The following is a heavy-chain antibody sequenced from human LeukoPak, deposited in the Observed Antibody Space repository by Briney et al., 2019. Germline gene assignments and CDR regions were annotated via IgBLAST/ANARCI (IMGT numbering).Heavy chain of an antibody. J-gene: IGHJ4*02. D-gene: IGHD5-18*01. V-gene: IGHV1-24*01. CDR3: VTGFTTMAVDYFDY. Sequence: ASVEVSCKVSGKSLSDLSIHWLRQPPGKGLEWLGGSDPEDGERIYAQMFQGRVTMTEDTSIDTAYMELSSLRSEDTAAYYCVTGFTTMAVDYFDYWGQGTLVTVSP. CDR2: SDPEDGER. CDR1: GKSLSDLS.